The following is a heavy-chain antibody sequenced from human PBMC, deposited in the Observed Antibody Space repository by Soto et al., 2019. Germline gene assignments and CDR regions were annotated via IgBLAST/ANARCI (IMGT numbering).Heavy chain of an antibody. CDR3: PGGGITGFDH. CDR1: GITFSSSE. Sequence: QPGGSLRLSCAASGITFSSSEMNWVRQAPGKGLEWVSWISTSGSTIYYADSVKGRFTFSRDNAENSLYLQMNSLRVEDTAVYYCPGGGITGFDHWGQGTLVTVSS. D-gene: IGHD3-16*01. J-gene: IGHJ4*02. V-gene: IGHV3-48*03. CDR2: ISTSGSTI.